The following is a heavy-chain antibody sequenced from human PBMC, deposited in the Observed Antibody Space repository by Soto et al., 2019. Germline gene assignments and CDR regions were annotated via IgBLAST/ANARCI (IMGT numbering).Heavy chain of an antibody. CDR2: IIPIFGTA. D-gene: IGHD3-3*01. CDR1: GGTFSSYA. V-gene: IGHV1-69*06. CDR3: ARLTKGPYSDFWSGYPDY. J-gene: IGHJ4*02. Sequence: QVQLVQSGAEVKKPGSSVKVSCKASGGTFSSYAISWVRQAPGQGLEWMGGIIPIFGTANYAQKFQGRVTITADKSTSTAYMELSSLRSEDTAVYYCARLTKGPYSDFWSGYPDYWGQGTLVTVSS.